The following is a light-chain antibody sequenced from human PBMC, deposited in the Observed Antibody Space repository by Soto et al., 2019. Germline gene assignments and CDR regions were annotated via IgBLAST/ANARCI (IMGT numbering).Light chain of an antibody. V-gene: IGKV1-27*01. Sequence: DIQMTQSPSSLSASVGDRVTITCRASQGISTFLVWYQQKPGQVPKLLISAASTLQSGVPFRFSGSGSGTDFTLTITSLQPVDVANYSCQEYGSGITFGQGTRLEIK. CDR3: QEYGSGIT. CDR2: AAS. J-gene: IGKJ5*01. CDR1: QGISTF.